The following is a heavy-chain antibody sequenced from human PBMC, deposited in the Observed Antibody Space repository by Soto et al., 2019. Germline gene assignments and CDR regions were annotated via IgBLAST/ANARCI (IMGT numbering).Heavy chain of an antibody. D-gene: IGHD2-15*01. CDR3: AREYCSGGSCYFNWYDP. CDR2: TNPIPGMG. CDR1: GGTFSSYA. V-gene: IGHV1-69*10. J-gene: IGHJ5*02. Sequence: SVKVSCKASGGTFSSYAISWVRQAPGQGLEWMGGTNPIPGMGNYAQKFQGRVTITADKSTSTAYMELSSLRSEDTAVYYCAREYCSGGSCYFNWYDPWGQGTLVTVSS.